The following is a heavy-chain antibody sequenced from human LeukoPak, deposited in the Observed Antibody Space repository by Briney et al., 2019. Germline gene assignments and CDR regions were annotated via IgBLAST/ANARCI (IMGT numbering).Heavy chain of an antibody. CDR1: GFTFSSYA. V-gene: IGHV3-23*01. J-gene: IGHJ4*02. CDR2: VSGGGHNT. CDR3: AKDRSSWYYPFDS. D-gene: IGHD3-3*01. Sequence: GGSLRLSCAASGFTFSSYAMSWVRQAPGKGLGWVSVVSGGGHNTYYADSVKGRFTMSRDNSKRTVYLQMNSLRAEDTAVYYCAKDRSSWYYPFDSWGQGTLVTVSS.